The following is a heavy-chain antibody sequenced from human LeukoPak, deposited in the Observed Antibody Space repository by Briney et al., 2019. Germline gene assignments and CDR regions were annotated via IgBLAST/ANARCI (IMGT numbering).Heavy chain of an antibody. CDR1: GGSISSSSYY. J-gene: IGHJ3*02. D-gene: IGHD2-15*01. CDR3: ARHGLCSGGSCYSRVAFDI. Sequence: KPSETLSLTCTVSGGSISSSSYYWGWIRQPPGKGLEWIGSIYYSGSTYYNPSLKSRVTISVDTSKNQFSLKLSSVTAADTAVYYCARHGLCSGGSCYSRVAFDIWGQGTMVTVSS. CDR2: IYYSGST. V-gene: IGHV4-39*01.